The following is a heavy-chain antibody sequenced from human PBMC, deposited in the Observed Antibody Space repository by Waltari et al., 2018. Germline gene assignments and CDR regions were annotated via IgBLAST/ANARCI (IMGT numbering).Heavy chain of an antibody. J-gene: IGHJ4*02. D-gene: IGHD3-22*01. CDR3: ARWDSSGRYFAV. Sequence: QEQLQESGPGLVKPSETLSLTCSVSGGSIRNYFWNWIRQPPGKGLEWIGYILPTGITKCNPSLKSRLSMSVDTSRSQVSLTLTSVTAADTAVYYCARWDSSGRYFAVWGPGSPVTVSS. V-gene: IGHV4-4*08. CDR1: GGSIRNYF. CDR2: ILPTGIT.